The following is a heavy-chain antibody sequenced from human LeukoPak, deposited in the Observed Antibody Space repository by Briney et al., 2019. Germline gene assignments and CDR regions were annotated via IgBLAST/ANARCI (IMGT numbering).Heavy chain of an antibody. CDR2: VYNNANT. V-gene: IGHV4-59*08. CDR3: EGYSTSWQSFDC. D-gene: IGHD6-13*01. CDR1: GGSISNYY. J-gene: IGHJ4*02. Sequence: SETLSLTCAVSGGSISNYYWTWIRQPPGTGLEWIGYVYNNANTNYNPSLRSRVAISMDASKNQFSLKLSSMNAADTSVYYCEGYSTSWQSFDCWGQGTLVTVSS.